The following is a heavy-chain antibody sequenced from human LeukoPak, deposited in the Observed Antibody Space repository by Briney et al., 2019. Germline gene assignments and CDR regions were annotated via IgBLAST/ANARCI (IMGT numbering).Heavy chain of an antibody. V-gene: IGHV1-2*02. CDR3: ASGVVVVAATWSSYYYGMDV. J-gene: IGHJ6*02. D-gene: IGHD2-15*01. CDR2: INPNSGGA. Sequence: ASVKVSCKASGYTFTGYYMHWVRQAPGQGLEWMGWINPNSGGANYAQKFRGRVTMTRDTSISTAYMELSRLRSDDTAVYYCASGVVVVAATWSSYYYGMDVWGQGTTVTVSS. CDR1: GYTFTGYY.